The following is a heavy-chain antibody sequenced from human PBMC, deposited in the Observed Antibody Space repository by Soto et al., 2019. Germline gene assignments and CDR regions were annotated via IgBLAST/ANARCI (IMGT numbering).Heavy chain of an antibody. CDR2: IYWDDDK. Sequence: QITLKESGPTLVKPTQPLTLTCTFSGFSLSTSGVGVGWIRQPPGKALEWLALIYWDDDKRYSPSLKSRLAITKYTSKNQVVLTMTNMDPMDTAAYYCAHHPYEYISPGGPGTLVIVSS. CDR1: GFSLSTSGVG. D-gene: IGHD3-16*01. V-gene: IGHV2-5*02. J-gene: IGHJ5*02. CDR3: AHHPYEYISP.